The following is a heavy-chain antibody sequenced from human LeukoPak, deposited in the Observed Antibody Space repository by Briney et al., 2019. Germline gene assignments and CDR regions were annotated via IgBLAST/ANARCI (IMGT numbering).Heavy chain of an antibody. CDR2: IIPIFGTA. CDR1: GGTFSSYA. Sequence: PQASVKVSCKASGGTFSSYAISWVRQAPGQGLEWMGGIIPIFGTANYAQKFQGRVTITADESTSTAYMELSSLRSEDTAVYYCARAGIAVAGGNWYFDLWGRGTLVTVSS. D-gene: IGHD6-19*01. CDR3: ARAGIAVAGGNWYFDL. J-gene: IGHJ2*01. V-gene: IGHV1-69*13.